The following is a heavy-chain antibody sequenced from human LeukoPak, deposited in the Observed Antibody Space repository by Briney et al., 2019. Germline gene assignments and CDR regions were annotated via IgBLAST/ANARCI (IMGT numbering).Heavy chain of an antibody. CDR3: ARDWPGISLHFDL. V-gene: IGHV1-2*02. Sequence: VASVKVSCKASGFTFNAYYIHWVRQAPGQGLERMGWINPNTGDTNFAQKFQGRVAMTRDTSLSTAYMDLSRLTSDDTAVYYCARDWPGISLHFDLWGRGTLITVSS. J-gene: IGHJ2*01. CDR2: INPNTGDT. CDR1: GFTFNAYY. D-gene: IGHD2-15*01.